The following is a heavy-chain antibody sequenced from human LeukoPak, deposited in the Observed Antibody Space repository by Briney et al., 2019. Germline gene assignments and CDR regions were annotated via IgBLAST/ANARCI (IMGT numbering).Heavy chain of an antibody. J-gene: IGHJ4*02. CDR2: IDPSDSET. CDR1: GYSFTSYW. D-gene: IGHD7-27*01. CDR3: ARQTALGRSGDY. Sequence: GESLKISCKAPGYSFTSYWIGWVRQVPGKGLEWMGIIDPSDSETRYTPSFQGQVTISVDKSLTTADLQWNSLKASDTAMYYCARQTALGRSGDYWGQGTLVTVSS. V-gene: IGHV5-51*01.